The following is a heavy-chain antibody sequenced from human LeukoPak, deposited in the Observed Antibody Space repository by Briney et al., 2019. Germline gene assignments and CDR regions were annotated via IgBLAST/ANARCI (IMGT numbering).Heavy chain of an antibody. D-gene: IGHD3-10*01. CDR2: INHSGST. J-gene: IGHJ6*02. V-gene: IGHV4-34*01. CDR1: GGSFSGYY. CDR3: ARGPSSYYYGSGSYYNPKYYYYGMDV. Sequence: SETLSLTCAVYGGSFSGYYWSWIRQPPGKGLEWIGEINHSGSTNYNPSLKSRVTISVDTSKNQFSLKLSSLTAADTAVYYCARGPSSYYYGSGSYYNPKYYYYGMDVWGQGTTVTVSS.